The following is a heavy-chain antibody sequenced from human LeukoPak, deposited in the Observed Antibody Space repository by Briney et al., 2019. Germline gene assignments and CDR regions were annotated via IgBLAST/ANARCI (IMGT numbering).Heavy chain of an antibody. D-gene: IGHD4-17*01. CDR1: GYTFTSYY. V-gene: IGHV1-46*01. J-gene: IGHJ1*01. CDR3: AKRSAEYFQH. CDR2: INPSGGST. Sequence: GASVKVSCKASGYTFTSYYMHWVRQAPGQGLEWMGIINPSGGSTSYAQKFQGRVTMIRDTSISTAYMELSRLRSDDTAVYYCAKRSAEYFQHWGQGTLVTVSS.